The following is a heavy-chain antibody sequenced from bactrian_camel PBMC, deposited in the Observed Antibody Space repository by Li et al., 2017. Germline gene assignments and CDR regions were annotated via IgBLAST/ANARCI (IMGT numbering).Heavy chain of an antibody. J-gene: IGHJ6*01. D-gene: IGHD1*01. Sequence: HVQLVASGGGLVQPGGSLRLSCAASGFRFSEYGMTWVRQAPGKGQEWVTSIYGDGSRTNYADSVKGRFTISQDSAKNSLYLQMRSLRPEYTAMYYCAARSVGWCPLFEHWLGKRAYTPGGYFANWGQGTQVTVS. CDR3: AARSVGWCPLFEHWLGKRAYTPGGYFAN. CDR1: GFRFSEYG. V-gene: IGHV3S6*01. CDR2: IYGDGSRT.